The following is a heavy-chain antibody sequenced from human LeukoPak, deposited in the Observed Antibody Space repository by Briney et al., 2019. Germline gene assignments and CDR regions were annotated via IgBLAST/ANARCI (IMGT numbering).Heavy chain of an antibody. CDR2: IIPILGIA. CDR1: GGTFSSYA. Sequence: SVKVSCKASGGTFSSYAISWVRQAPGQGLEWMGRIIPILGIANYAQKFQERVTITRDMSTSTAYMELSSLRSEDTAVYYCAALNYYDSSGYDYWGQGTLVTVSS. CDR3: AALNYYDSSGYDY. J-gene: IGHJ4*02. D-gene: IGHD3-22*01. V-gene: IGHV1-69*04.